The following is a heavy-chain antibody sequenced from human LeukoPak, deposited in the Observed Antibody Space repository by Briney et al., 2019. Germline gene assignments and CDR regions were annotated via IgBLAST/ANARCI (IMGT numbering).Heavy chain of an antibody. CDR3: ARLIAVAGTLSFFDS. CDR1: GGSISGYY. D-gene: IGHD6-19*01. CDR2: ISYSGST. V-gene: IGHV4-59*08. Sequence: PSETLSLTCTVSGGSISGYYWSWIRQPPGKGLECIGYISYSGSTYYNTSLKSRLTISVDTSKNQFSLKLNSVPAADTAVYYCARLIAVAGTLSFFDSWGQGILVTVSS. J-gene: IGHJ4*02.